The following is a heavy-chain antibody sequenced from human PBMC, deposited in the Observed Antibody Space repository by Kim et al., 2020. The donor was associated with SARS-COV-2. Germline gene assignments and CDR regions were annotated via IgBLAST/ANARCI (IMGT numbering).Heavy chain of an antibody. CDR3: ARAHCSSTSCFYYFDY. Sequence: DSVKGRVTISRDNAKNSLYLQMNSLRAEDTAVYYCARAHCSSTSCFYYFDYWGQGTLVTVSS. D-gene: IGHD2-2*01. V-gene: IGHV3-21*01. J-gene: IGHJ4*02.